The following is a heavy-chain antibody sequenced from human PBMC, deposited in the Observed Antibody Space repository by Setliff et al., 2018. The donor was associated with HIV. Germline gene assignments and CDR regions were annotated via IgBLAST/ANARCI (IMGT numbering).Heavy chain of an antibody. V-gene: IGHV1-18*01. J-gene: IGHJ4*02. CDR3: ARVSRSGWFFDW. CDR1: GYNFSSNG. CDR2: ISSYNGYT. D-gene: IGHD6-19*01. Sequence: VSCKASGYNFSSNGISWVRQAPGQGLEWMGWISSYNGYTKYAQKVQDRVTMTKGTSTSTAYMELRSLRSDDTAVYYCARVSRSGWFFDWWGQGSLVTSPQ.